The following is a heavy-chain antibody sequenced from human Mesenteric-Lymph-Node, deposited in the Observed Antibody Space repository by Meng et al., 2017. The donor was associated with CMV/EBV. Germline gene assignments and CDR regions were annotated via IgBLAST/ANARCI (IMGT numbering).Heavy chain of an antibody. J-gene: IGHJ5*02. CDR1: FSGYY. CDR2: INHSGST. V-gene: IGHV4-34*01. CDR3: ARGVTIFGVVIIRAFWFDP. D-gene: IGHD3-3*01. Sequence: FSGYYWSWIRQPPGKGLEWIGEINHSGSTNYNPSLKSRVTISVDTSKNQFSLKLSSVTAADTAVYYCARGVTIFGVVIIRAFWFDPWGQGTLVTVSS.